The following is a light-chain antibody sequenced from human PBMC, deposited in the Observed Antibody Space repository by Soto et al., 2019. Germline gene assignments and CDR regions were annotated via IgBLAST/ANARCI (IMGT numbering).Light chain of an antibody. J-gene: IGKJ3*01. V-gene: IGKV3-20*01. Sequence: EIVLTQSPATLSLSPGERATLSCRASQSVSSNLAWYQQKPGQAPRLLIYGASNRATGIPDRFSGSGSGTDFTLTISRLEPEDFAVYYCQQYGISPETFGPGTKVDIK. CDR2: GAS. CDR1: QSVSSN. CDR3: QQYGISPET.